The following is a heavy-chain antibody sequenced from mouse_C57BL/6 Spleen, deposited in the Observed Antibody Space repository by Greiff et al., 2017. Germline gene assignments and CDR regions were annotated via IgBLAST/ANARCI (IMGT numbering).Heavy chain of an antibody. Sequence: EVQRVESGGGLVQPGGSLSLSCAASGFTFTDYYMSWVRQPPGKALEWLGFIRNKANGYTTEYSASVKGRFTISRDNSQSILYLQMNALRAEDSATYYCARWNYGYDGSFFAYWGQGTLVTVSA. CDR3: ARWNYGYDGSFFAY. V-gene: IGHV7-3*01. D-gene: IGHD2-2*01. J-gene: IGHJ3*01. CDR1: GFTFTDYY. CDR2: IRNKANGYTT.